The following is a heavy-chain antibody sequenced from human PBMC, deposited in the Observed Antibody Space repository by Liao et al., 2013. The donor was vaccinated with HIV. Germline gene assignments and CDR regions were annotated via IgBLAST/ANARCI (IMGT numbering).Heavy chain of an antibody. CDR1: GGSMSSYY. CDR2: IFYSGST. CDR3: ARGVSSSFRYYYYYMDV. D-gene: IGHD6-6*01. J-gene: IGHJ6*03. V-gene: IGHV4-59*12. Sequence: QVQLQESGPRLVKSSETLSLTCTGVSGGSMSSYYWSWIRQPPGKGLEWIGYIFYSGSTNYNPSLKSRVTISVDTSKNQFSLKLSSVTAADSAVYYCARGVSSSFRYYYYYMDVWGKGTTVTVSS.